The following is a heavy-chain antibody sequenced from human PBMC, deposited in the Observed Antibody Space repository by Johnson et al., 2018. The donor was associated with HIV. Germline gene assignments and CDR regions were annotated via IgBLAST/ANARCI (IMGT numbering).Heavy chain of an antibody. V-gene: IGHV3-30*04. CDR2: VSFDGINK. CDR3: ARSRGGSSEDAFDI. J-gene: IGHJ3*02. CDR1: GFTFSSYA. D-gene: IGHD1-26*01. Sequence: QMQLVESGGGVVQPGRSLRLSCAASGFTFSSYAIHWVRQAPGKGLEWVALVSFDGINKYYADSVKGRFTISRDNAKNSLYLQMNSLRAEDTAFYYCARSRGGSSEDAFDIWGQGTMVTVSS.